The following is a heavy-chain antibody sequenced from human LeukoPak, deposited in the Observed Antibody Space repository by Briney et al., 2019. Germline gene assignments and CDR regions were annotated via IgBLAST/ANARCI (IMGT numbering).Heavy chain of an antibody. D-gene: IGHD6-19*01. J-gene: IGHJ4*02. CDR1: GFTLSTYW. Sequence: RGSLRLSCAASGFTLSTYWMTWVRQAQGNGLEWVANIKTDGSEKYYVDSVKGRFTISRDNAKKVLYLQMNSLRVEDTAVYYCARDRGSSGRLGRFDNWGQGTLVTVSP. CDR2: IKTDGSEK. V-gene: IGHV3-7*01. CDR3: ARDRGSSGRLGRFDN.